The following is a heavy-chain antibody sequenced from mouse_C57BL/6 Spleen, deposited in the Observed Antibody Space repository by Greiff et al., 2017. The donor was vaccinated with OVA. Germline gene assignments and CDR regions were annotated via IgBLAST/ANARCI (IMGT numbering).Heavy chain of an antibody. CDR2: ISYDGSN. J-gene: IGHJ2*01. CDR1: GYSITSGYY. V-gene: IGHV3-6*01. D-gene: IGHD1-1*01. Sequence: EVQLQQSGPGLVKPSQSLSLTCSVTGYSITSGYYWNWIRQFPGNKLEWMGYISYDGSNNYNPSLKNRISITRDTSKNQFFLKLNSVTTEDTATYYCAREISDYYGSSPYYFDYWGQGTTLTVSS. CDR3: AREISDYYGSSPYYFDY.